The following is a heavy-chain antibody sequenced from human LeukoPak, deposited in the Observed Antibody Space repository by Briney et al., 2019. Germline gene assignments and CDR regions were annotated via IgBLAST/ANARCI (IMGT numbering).Heavy chain of an antibody. V-gene: IGHV5-51*01. D-gene: IGHD2-2*01. J-gene: IGHJ4*02. CDR2: IYPVDSDT. CDR1: GSSFTTYW. CDR3: ARRQGCSSTSCPPDS. Sequence: GESLEISWRGSGSSFTTYWIGGGRQMPGKGLERRGIIYPVDSDTRYTPSFQGQVTMSADKSINTAYLQWSSLKASDTAMYYCARRQGCSSTSCPPDSWGQGTLVTVSS.